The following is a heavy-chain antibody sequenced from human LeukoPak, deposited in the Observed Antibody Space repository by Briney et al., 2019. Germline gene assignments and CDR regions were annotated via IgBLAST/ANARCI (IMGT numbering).Heavy chain of an antibody. CDR2: LNGDGSET. CDR3: SKGPGGFWDY. Sequence: GGSLRLSCAASGFTVSSNYMSWVRQAPGRGLEWVSALNGDGSETYYADSVKGRFIISRDNSKRTLYLQMSSLRADDTAVYYCSKGPGGFWDYWGQGALVTVAS. V-gene: IGHV3-53*01. J-gene: IGHJ4*02. CDR1: GFTVSSNY. D-gene: IGHD3-3*01.